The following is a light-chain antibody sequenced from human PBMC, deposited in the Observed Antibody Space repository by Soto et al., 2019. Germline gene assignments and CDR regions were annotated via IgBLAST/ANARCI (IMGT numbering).Light chain of an antibody. J-gene: IGKJ1*01. Sequence: GDRVTLTCQASQSVRDYVNWYQQRPGKAPNLLIYAASTLHSGVPSRFSGSGSGTFFTLTINGLQPEDFATYYCQHYSLYSPWTFGRGTKVDI. CDR2: AAS. CDR1: QSVRDY. CDR3: QHYSLYSPWT. V-gene: IGKV1-39*01.